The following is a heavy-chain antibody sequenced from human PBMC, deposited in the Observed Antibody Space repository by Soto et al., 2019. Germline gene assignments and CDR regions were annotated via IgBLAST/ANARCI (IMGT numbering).Heavy chain of an antibody. CDR1: GFTFSSYA. CDR2: ISYDGSNK. J-gene: IGHJ4*02. CDR3: ASRPNYYDSSGYYRPFDY. D-gene: IGHD3-22*01. Sequence: GGSLRLSCAASGFTFSSYAMHWVRQAPGKGLEWVAVISYDGSNKYYADYVKGRFTISRDNSKNTLYLQMNSLRAEDTAVYYCASRPNYYDSSGYYRPFDYWGQGTLVTVSS. V-gene: IGHV3-30-3*01.